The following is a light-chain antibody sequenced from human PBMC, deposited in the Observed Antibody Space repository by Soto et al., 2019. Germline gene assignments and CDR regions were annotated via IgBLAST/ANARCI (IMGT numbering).Light chain of an antibody. CDR2: EVS. J-gene: IGLJ1*01. Sequence: QSALTQPASVSGSPGQSITISCAGTSSDLGAYKYVSWYQQHPDKAPKLILYEVSRRPSGVSNRFSGSKSGNTASLTISGLLAEDEADYSCSSYTYTSTLVLGTGTKV. CDR3: SSYTYTSTLV. V-gene: IGLV2-14*03. CDR1: SSDLGAYKY.